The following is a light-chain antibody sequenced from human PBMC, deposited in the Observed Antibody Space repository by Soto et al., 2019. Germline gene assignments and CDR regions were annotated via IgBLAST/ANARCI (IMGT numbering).Light chain of an antibody. CDR2: GAS. V-gene: IGKV3-20*01. Sequence: EIVLTQSPGTLSLSPGERVTLSCRASQSVRSSYLAWYQQHPGQAPILLIDGASNRTTSIADIISGSGSGTDFTLTISRLEPEDFAVYYCQQDGSSPSFGGGTKVDVK. J-gene: IGKJ4*01. CDR1: QSVRSSY. CDR3: QQDGSSPS.